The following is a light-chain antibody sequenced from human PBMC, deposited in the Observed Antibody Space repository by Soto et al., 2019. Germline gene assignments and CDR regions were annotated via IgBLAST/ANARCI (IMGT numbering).Light chain of an antibody. CDR1: QSVRSSY. J-gene: IGKJ1*01. CDR3: QQYGSSPVA. V-gene: IGKV3-20*01. Sequence: IVLTQSPGTPPLSPRERATLSPCSRQSVRSSYLAWYQQKPGQAPRLLIYAASSRATGIPDRFSGSGSGTDFTLTISRLEPEDFAVYYCQQYGSSPVAFGQGTKVDIK. CDR2: AAS.